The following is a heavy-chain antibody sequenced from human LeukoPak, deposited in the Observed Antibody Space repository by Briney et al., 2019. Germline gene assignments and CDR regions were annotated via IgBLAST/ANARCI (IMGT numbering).Heavy chain of an antibody. J-gene: IGHJ4*02. D-gene: IGHD1-26*01. CDR1: GFTFSSYA. CDR3: ARDSGSHFDY. Sequence: PGGSLRLSCAASGFTFSSYAMSWVRQAPGKGLEWIGSIYYSGSTYYNPSLKSRVTISVDTSKNQFSLKLSSVTAADTAVYYCARDSGSHFDYWGQGTLVTVSS. V-gene: IGHV4-39*07. CDR2: IYYSGST.